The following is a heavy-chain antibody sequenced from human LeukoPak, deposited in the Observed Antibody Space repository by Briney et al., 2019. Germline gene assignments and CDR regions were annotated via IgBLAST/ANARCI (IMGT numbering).Heavy chain of an antibody. Sequence: ASVKVSCKASGYTFTGYYMHWVRQAPGQGLEWMGWINPNSGGTNYAQKFQGRVTMTRDTSISTAYMELSRPRSDDTAVYYCARVPSGGATHQVDYWGQGTLVTVSS. D-gene: IGHD4/OR15-4a*01. V-gene: IGHV1-2*02. CDR2: INPNSGGT. CDR3: ARVPSGGATHQVDY. J-gene: IGHJ4*02. CDR1: GYTFTGYY.